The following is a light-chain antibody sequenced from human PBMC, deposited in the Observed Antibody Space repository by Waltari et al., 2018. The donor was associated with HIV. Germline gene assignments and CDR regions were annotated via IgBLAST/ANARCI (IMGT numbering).Light chain of an antibody. Sequence: QSALTQPASVSGSPGQSITISCTGNRSDVGGSNYVSWYQQHPGKAPKLMIYEVSTRPSGVSNRFSGSKSGNTASLTISGLQAEDEADYYCSSYTSSSTGVFGGGTKLTVL. J-gene: IGLJ2*01. CDR2: EVS. CDR3: SSYTSSSTGV. V-gene: IGLV2-14*01. CDR1: RSDVGGSNY.